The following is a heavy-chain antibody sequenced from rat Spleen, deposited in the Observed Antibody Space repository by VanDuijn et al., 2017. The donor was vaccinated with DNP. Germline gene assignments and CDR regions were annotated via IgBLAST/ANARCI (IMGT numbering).Heavy chain of an antibody. CDR2: ITNAGGST. V-gene: IGHV5-31*01. CDR1: GFTFNNHW. CDR3: ARHRTIMPYYYAMDA. J-gene: IGHJ4*01. D-gene: IGHD1-12*01. Sequence: EVQLVESGGGLVQPGGSLKLSCVASGFTFNNHWMTWIRQAPGKGLEWVASITNAGGSTYYPDSVKGRLTISRDSAKSTLYLQMNSLRSEDTATYYCARHRTIMPYYYAMDAWGQGASVTVSS.